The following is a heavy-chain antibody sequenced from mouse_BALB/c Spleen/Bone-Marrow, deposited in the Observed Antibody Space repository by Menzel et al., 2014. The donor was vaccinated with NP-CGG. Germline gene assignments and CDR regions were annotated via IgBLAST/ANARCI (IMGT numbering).Heavy chain of an antibody. CDR1: GYTFTDYA. V-gene: IGHV1S137*01. CDR3: ARDLDY. Sequence: QVQLKQSGAELVRPGVSVKISCKGSGYTFTDYAVHWVKQSHAKSLEWIGVISTYYGDATYNQKFKGKATMTVDKSSSTAYMEFARLTSEDSAIYSCARDLDYWGQGTTLTVSS. J-gene: IGHJ2*01. CDR2: ISTYYGDA.